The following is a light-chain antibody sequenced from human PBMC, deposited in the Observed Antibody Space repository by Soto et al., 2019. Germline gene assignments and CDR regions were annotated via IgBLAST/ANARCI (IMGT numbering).Light chain of an antibody. CDR2: EDN. CDR1: SGSIASNY. J-gene: IGLJ3*02. CDR3: HSYDRTSVV. V-gene: IGLV6-57*04. Sequence: NFMLTQPHSVSESPGKTVTISCTRSSGSIASNYVQWYQQRPGSAPTTVIYEDNQRPSGVPDRFSGSIDSSSNSASLTISGLKTDDEADYYCHSYDRTSVVFGGGTQLTVL.